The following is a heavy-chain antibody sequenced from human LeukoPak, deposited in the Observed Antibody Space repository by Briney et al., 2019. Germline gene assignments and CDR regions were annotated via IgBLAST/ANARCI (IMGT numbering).Heavy chain of an antibody. V-gene: IGHV3-23*01. Sequence: GGSLRLSCVASEFTFSSYAMSWVRQAPGKGLEWVSAISGSGGSTYYADSVKGRFTISRDNSKNTLYLQMNSLRAEDTAVYYCAKDWPRYCSGGSCSGYWGQGTLVTVSS. CDR3: AKDWPRYCSGGSCSGY. CDR1: EFTFSSYA. D-gene: IGHD2-15*01. J-gene: IGHJ4*02. CDR2: ISGSGGST.